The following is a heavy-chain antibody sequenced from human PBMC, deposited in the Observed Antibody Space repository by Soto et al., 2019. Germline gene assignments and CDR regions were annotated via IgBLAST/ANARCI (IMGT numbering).Heavy chain of an antibody. J-gene: IGHJ3*02. CDR1: GDTFSRHY. CDR3: ASDYTAYERHHRFDN. Sequence: QEQLVQSGAEVKKPGASVTISCKASGDTFSRHYIHWVRQAPGQGLEWMGVINPTGASTSYAQKFQGRVTVTRDTSTSTISMELRSLRSEDTAVYFCASDYTAYERHHRFDNWVQGTMVTVSS. D-gene: IGHD5-12*01. V-gene: IGHV1-46*03. CDR2: INPTGAST.